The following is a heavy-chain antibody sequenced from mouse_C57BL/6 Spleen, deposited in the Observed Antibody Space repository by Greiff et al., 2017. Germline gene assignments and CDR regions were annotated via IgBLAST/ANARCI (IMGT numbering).Heavy chain of an antibody. J-gene: IGHJ4*01. D-gene: IGHD1-1*01. Sequence: VKLVESGAELVKPGASVKISCKASGYAFSSYWMNWVKQRPGKGLEWIGQIYPGDGDTNYNGKFKGKATLTADKSSSTAYMQLSSLTSEDSAVYFCARQLYYGSSYRYYAMDYWGQGTSVTVSS. CDR3: ARQLYYGSSYRYYAMDY. CDR2: IYPGDGDT. V-gene: IGHV1-80*01. CDR1: GYAFSSYW.